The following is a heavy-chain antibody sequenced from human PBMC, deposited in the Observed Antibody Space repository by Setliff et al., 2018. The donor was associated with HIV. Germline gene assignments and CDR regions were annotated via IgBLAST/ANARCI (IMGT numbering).Heavy chain of an antibody. CDR2: INPNSGGT. CDR1: GYTFTGYY. J-gene: IGHJ6*02. V-gene: IGHV1-2*02. Sequence: GASVKVSCKASGYTFTGYYMHWVRPAPGQGLEWMGWINPNSGGTTYAQKFQGRVTMTGDTSISTAYMEVSRLRSDDTAVYYCARVHCSSSGGYEYSDDGMDVWGQGTTVTVSS. D-gene: IGHD2-2*01. CDR3: ARVHCSSSGGYEYSDDGMDV.